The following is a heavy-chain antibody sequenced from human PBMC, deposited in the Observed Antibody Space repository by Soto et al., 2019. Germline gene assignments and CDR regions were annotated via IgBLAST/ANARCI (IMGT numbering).Heavy chain of an antibody. V-gene: IGHV1-18*01. CDR3: ARENSYFDY. CDR2: ISAYNANA. Sequence: QIQLLQSGAEVKKPGASVKVTCKASGYTFRNVGISWVRQAPGQGLEWMGWISAYNANANYAQKFPGRLTMTADTSTSTAYMELRSLRSDDTAVYYCARENSYFDYWGQGTLVTVSS. J-gene: IGHJ4*02. CDR1: GYTFRNVG.